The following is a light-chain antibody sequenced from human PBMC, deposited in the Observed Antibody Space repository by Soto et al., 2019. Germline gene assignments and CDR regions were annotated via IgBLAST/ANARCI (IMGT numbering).Light chain of an antibody. V-gene: IGLV2-23*03. Sequence: QSALTQPASVSGSPGQSITISCTGTSSDVGNYNLVSWYQQFPGKAPKLIIYEGSRRPSGVSNRFSGSKSGNTASLTISGLQAEDEADYYCCSYAGSFTFDVFGGGPQLTVL. J-gene: IGLJ2*01. CDR3: CSYAGSFTFDV. CDR2: EGS. CDR1: SSDVGNYNL.